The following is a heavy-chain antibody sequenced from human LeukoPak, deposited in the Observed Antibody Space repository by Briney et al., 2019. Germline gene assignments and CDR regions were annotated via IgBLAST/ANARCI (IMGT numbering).Heavy chain of an antibody. D-gene: IGHD3-10*01. CDR2: ISSSGSTI. Sequence: PGGSLRLSCAASGFTFSDYYMSWIRQAPGKGLEWVSYISSSGSTIYYADSVKGRFTISRDNAKNSLYLQMNSLRAEDTAVYYCARDYYGSGSYYNAEAFDIWGQGTMVTVSS. CDR1: GFTFSDYY. CDR3: ARDYYGSGSYYNAEAFDI. J-gene: IGHJ3*02. V-gene: IGHV3-11*01.